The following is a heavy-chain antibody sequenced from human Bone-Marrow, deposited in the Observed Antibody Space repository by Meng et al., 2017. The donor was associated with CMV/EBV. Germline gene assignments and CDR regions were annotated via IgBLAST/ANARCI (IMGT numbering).Heavy chain of an antibody. J-gene: IGHJ6*02. CDR3: ASGGGYTPYLYGLDV. Sequence: GGSLRLSCAASGFTFSIYWMHWVRQAPGKGLVWVSRINSDGGSTSYADSVKGRFTISRDNAKNTLYLQMNSLRDEDTAVYYCASGGGYTPYLYGLDVWGQGTTVTVSS. CDR1: GFTFSIYW. D-gene: IGHD6-25*01. V-gene: IGHV3-74*01. CDR2: INSDGGST.